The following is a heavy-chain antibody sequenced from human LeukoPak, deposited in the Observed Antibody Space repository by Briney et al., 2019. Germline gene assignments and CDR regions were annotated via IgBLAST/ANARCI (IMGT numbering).Heavy chain of an antibody. Sequence: SQTLSLTCAISGDSVSRDTAAWNWIRQSPSRGLEWLGRTYYRSEWIYDFAVSVSRRMTINPDTSKNQFSLQLYSVTPEDTAVYFCARGGPHYYGMDVWGQGTTVTVSS. CDR1: GDSVSRDTAA. CDR3: ARGGPHYYGMDV. J-gene: IGHJ6*02. V-gene: IGHV6-1*01. D-gene: IGHD3-16*01. CDR2: TYYRSEWIY.